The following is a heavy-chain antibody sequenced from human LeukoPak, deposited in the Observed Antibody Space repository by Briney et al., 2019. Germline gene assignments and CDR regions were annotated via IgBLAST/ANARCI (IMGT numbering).Heavy chain of an antibody. Sequence: SETLSLTCTVSGGSISSGGYYWSWSRQRPGKGLEWIGDIYYSGSTYYNPSLKSRVTISVDTSKNQFSLELSSVTAADTAVYYCARGRVVVVAAPSSDYWGQGTLVTVSS. CDR2: IYYSGST. D-gene: IGHD2-15*01. J-gene: IGHJ4*02. CDR3: ARGRVVVVAAPSSDY. CDR1: GGSISSGGYY. V-gene: IGHV4-31*03.